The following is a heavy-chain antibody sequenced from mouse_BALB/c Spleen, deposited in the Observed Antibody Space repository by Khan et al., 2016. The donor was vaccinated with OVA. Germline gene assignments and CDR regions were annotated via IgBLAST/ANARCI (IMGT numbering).Heavy chain of an antibody. CDR3: TSHLTGSFAY. J-gene: IGHJ3*01. CDR2: ISSDGSYT. Sequence: DVQLVESGGDLVKPGGSLKLSCAASGFTFSNYGMSWVRQTPDKRLEWVATISSDGSYTYYTDSVKGRFNISSTNAKNNLYMKMTSLKSEDNATFYCTSHLTGSFAYWGQGTLVTVSA. V-gene: IGHV5-6*01. CDR1: GFTFSNYG. D-gene: IGHD4-1*01.